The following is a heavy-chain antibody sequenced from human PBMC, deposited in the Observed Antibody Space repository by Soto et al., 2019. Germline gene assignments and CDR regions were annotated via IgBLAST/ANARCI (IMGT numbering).Heavy chain of an antibody. CDR2: INHSGST. Sequence: SETLSLTCAVYGGSFSGYYWSWVRQPPGKGLEWIGEINHSGSTNYNPSLKSRVTISVDTSKNQFSLKLSSVTAADTAVYYCALYYDSSGYYYRADMAPFDYWGQGTLVTVSS. V-gene: IGHV4-34*01. J-gene: IGHJ4*02. D-gene: IGHD3-22*01. CDR1: GGSFSGYY. CDR3: ALYYDSSGYYYRADMAPFDY.